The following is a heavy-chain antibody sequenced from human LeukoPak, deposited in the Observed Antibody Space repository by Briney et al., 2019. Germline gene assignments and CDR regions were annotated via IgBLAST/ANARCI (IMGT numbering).Heavy chain of an antibody. V-gene: IGHV1-3*01. J-gene: IGHJ6*02. CDR1: GYTFTSYA. CDR3: ARGDIVVVPAAAWDYYYYGMDV. Sequence: ASVKVSCKASGYTFTSYAMHWVRQAPGQRLEWMGWINAGNGNTKYSQKFQGRVTITADESTSTAYMELSSLRSEDTAVYYCARGDIVVVPAAAWDYYYYGMDVWGQGTTVTVSS. D-gene: IGHD2-2*01. CDR2: INAGNGNT.